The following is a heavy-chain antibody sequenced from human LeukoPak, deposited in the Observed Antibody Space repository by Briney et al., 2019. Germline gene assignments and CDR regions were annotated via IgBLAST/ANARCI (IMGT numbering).Heavy chain of an antibody. D-gene: IGHD6-6*01. J-gene: IGHJ5*02. CDR1: GFTFDDYA. CDR2: ISWNSGSI. V-gene: IGHV3-9*01. CDR3: AKDMHSSSSGWFDP. Sequence: GGSLRLSCAASGFTFDDYAMHWVRQAPGKGLEWVSGISWNSGSIGYADSVKGRFTISRDNAENSLYLQMNSLRAEDTALYYCAKDMHSSSSGWFDPWGQGTLVTVSS.